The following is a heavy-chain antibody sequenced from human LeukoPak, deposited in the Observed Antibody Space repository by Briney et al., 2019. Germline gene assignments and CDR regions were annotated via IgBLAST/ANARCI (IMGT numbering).Heavy chain of an antibody. J-gene: IGHJ6*02. CDR1: GGSISSGGYY. D-gene: IGHD4-17*01. V-gene: IGHV4-31*03. CDR3: AIMTTPQTVNYYYGMDV. Sequence: SETLSLTCTVSGGSISSGGYYWSWIRQHPGKGLEWIGYIYYSGSTYYNPSLKSRVTISVDTSKNQFSLKLSSVTAADTAVYYCAIMTTPQTVNYYYGMDVWGQGTTVTVSS. CDR2: IYYSGST.